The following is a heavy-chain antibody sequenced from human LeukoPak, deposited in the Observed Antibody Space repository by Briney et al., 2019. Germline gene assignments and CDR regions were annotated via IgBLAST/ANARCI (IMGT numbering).Heavy chain of an antibody. Sequence: ASVKVSCKASGYTFTSYAMHWVRQAPGQRLEWMGWINAGNGSTKYSQKFQGRVTITRDTSASTAYMELSSLRSEDTAVYYCARERETYYYDSSGYYPSVYYYYGMDVWGQGTTVTVSS. D-gene: IGHD3-22*01. CDR2: INAGNGST. CDR1: GYTFTSYA. J-gene: IGHJ6*02. V-gene: IGHV1-3*01. CDR3: ARERETYYYDSSGYYPSVYYYYGMDV.